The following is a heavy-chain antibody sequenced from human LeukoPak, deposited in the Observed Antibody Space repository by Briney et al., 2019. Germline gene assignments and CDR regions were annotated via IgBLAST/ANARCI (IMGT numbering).Heavy chain of an antibody. CDR3: AKSHSVGYRGYFDY. V-gene: IGHV3-23*01. CDR1: GISLSNYA. J-gene: IGHJ4*02. D-gene: IGHD5-12*01. Sequence: GGSLRLSCVVSGISLSNYAMTWVRQAPGKGLEWVSTISDSGASTYYADSVKGRFTISRDNSKNTLYLQMNSLRAEDTAVYYCAKSHSVGYRGYFDYWGQGTLVTVSS. CDR2: ISDSGAST.